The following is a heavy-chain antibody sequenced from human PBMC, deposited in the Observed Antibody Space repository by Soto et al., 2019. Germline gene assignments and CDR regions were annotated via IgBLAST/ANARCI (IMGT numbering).Heavy chain of an antibody. CDR2: IKSKTDGGTT. CDR1: GFTFSNAW. D-gene: IGHD2-2*01. Sequence: GGSLRLSCAASGFTFSNAWMNWVRQAPGKGLEWVGRIKSKTDGGTTDYAAPVKGRFTISRDDSKNTLYLQMNSLKTEDTAVYYCTTDPDCSSTSCYGSVLMVYAKNYYYGMDVWGQGTTVTVSS. J-gene: IGHJ6*02. V-gene: IGHV3-15*07. CDR3: TTDPDCSSTSCYGSVLMVYAKNYYYGMDV.